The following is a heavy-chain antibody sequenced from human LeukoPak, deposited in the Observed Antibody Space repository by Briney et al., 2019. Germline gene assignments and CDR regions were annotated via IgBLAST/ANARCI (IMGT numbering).Heavy chain of an antibody. CDR2: INSAGSST. CDR1: GFTFSSYW. D-gene: IGHD3-22*01. Sequence: GGSLRLSCAASGFTFSSYWMHWVRQAPGKGLVWVSRINSAGSSTSYADSVKGRFTISSDNAKNTLYLQMNSLRAEDTAVYFCARMYYHDSSDYYWAPDYWGQGTLVTVSS. V-gene: IGHV3-74*01. J-gene: IGHJ4*02. CDR3: ARMYYHDSSDYYWAPDY.